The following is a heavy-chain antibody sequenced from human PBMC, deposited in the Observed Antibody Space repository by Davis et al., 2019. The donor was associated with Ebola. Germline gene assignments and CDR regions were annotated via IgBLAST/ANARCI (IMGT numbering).Heavy chain of an antibody. D-gene: IGHD3-10*01. CDR3: ARNNSGIPFDS. Sequence: WIRQAPGKGLEWIGSVYYSGSTHYNPSLKSRLTISVDTSKNQFSLHLKSVTAADTAVYYCARNNSGIPFDSWGQGTLVIVSS. J-gene: IGHJ4*02. V-gene: IGHV4-39*07. CDR2: VYYSGST.